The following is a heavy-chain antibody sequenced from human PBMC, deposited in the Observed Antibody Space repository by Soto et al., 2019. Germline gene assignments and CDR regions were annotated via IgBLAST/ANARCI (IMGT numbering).Heavy chain of an antibody. V-gene: IGHV3-64*01. CDR2: ISNNGAHT. D-gene: IGHD6-13*01. CDR3: ARGGYGSWWPKVYLDV. Sequence: EAQLVESGGGLVQPGGYLRLSCAASGFTFSNYEMHCVRQAPGKGLEYVSGISNNGAHTDYAKSVKGRFTISRDNSENTLYRQMGSLRAEDMALYYCARGGYGSWWPKVYLDVWGKGTTVTVSS. CDR1: GFTFSNYE. J-gene: IGHJ6*03.